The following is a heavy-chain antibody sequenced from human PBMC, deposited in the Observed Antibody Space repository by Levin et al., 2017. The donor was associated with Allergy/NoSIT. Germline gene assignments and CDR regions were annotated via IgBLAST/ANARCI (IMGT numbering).Heavy chain of an antibody. V-gene: IGHV3-48*01. CDR1: GFTFSSYS. D-gene: IGHD3-10*01. J-gene: IGHJ4*02. CDR3: ALYYGSGSYYNGWFDY. Sequence: GGSLRLSCAASGFTFSSYSMNWVRQAPGKGLEWVSYISSSSSTIYYADSVKGRFTISRDNAKNSLYLQMNSLRAEDTAVYYCALYYGSGSYYNGWFDYWGQGTLVTVSS. CDR2: ISSSSSTI.